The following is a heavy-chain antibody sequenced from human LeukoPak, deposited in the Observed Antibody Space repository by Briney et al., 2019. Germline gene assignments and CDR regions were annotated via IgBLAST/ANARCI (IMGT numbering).Heavy chain of an antibody. D-gene: IGHD6-13*01. CDR3: ARDMVSTWPYFYTYYYMDV. CDR2: IHGNGST. J-gene: IGHJ6*03. V-gene: IGHV4-4*07. CDR1: GASITSYS. Sequence: SETLSLTCTVSGASITSYSWNWIRQPAGKGLEWIGRIHGNGSTNYNPSFKNRVTMSLDTSKSQFSLKMTSVTAADTALCFCARDMVSTWPYFYTYYYMDVWGQGTTVAVTS.